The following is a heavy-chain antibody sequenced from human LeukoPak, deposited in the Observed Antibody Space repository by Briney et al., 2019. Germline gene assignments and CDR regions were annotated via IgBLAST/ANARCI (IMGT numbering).Heavy chain of an antibody. CDR2: IYTSGST. D-gene: IGHD5-18*01. Sequence: PSETLSLTCTVSGGSISSGSYYWSWIRQPAGKGLEWIGRIYTSGSTNYNPSLKSRVTISVDTSANQFSLKLSSVTAADTAVYYCARTTEGGYTYDYFYYYYMDVWGKGTTVTISS. V-gene: IGHV4-61*02. J-gene: IGHJ6*03. CDR1: GGSISSGSYY. CDR3: ARTTEGGYTYDYFYYYYMDV.